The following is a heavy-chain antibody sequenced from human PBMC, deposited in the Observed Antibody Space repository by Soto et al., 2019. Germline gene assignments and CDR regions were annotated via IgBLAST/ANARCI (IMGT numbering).Heavy chain of an antibody. CDR2: IYYSGST. V-gene: IGHV4-30-4*01. D-gene: IGHD2-15*01. CDR3: ARDRYCSGGSCYSGGAPYYYYGMDV. J-gene: IGHJ6*02. Sequence: PSETLSLTCTVSGGSISSGDYYWSWIRQPPGKGLEWIGYIYYSGSTYYNPSLKSRVTISVDTSKNQFSLKLSSVTAADTAVYYCARDRYCSGGSCYSGGAPYYYYGMDVWGQGTTVTVS. CDR1: GGSISSGDYY.